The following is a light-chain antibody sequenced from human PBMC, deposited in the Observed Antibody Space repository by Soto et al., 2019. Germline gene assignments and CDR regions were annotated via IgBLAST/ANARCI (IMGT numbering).Light chain of an antibody. CDR1: QTVLYIHNNKNY. J-gene: IGKJ4*01. CDR3: QQYNHWPRMLS. Sequence: DIVMTQSPDSLAVSLGERATINCKSSQTVLYIHNNKNYLAWYRQKPGQPPKLLIYWASTRESGVPDRFSGSGSGTDFTLTIASLQSEDFAIYYCQQYNHWPRMLSFGGGTKVELK. V-gene: IGKV4-1*01. CDR2: WAS.